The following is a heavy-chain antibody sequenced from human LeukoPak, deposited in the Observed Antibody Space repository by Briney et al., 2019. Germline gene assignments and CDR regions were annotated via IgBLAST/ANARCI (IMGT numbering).Heavy chain of an antibody. D-gene: IGHD3-10*01. J-gene: IGHJ4*02. V-gene: IGHV3-48*03. CDR3: ARGASGSGTYSDLFH. Sequence: GGSLRLSCAASGFTFSNYEMNWVRHATGEGLEWISYISDSGYTRFYADSVKGRFTISRDNAKNSLHLQMNSLTAEDTAVYYCARGASGSGTYSDLFHWGQGTLVTVSS. CDR2: ISDSGYTR. CDR1: GFTFSNYE.